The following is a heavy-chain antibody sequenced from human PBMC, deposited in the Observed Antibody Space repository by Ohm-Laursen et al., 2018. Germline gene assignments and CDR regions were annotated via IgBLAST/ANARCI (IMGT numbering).Heavy chain of an antibody. CDR1: GFTFSSYG. D-gene: IGHD5-18*01. Sequence: SSLRLSCSASGFTFSSYGMHWVRQAPGKGLEWVAVIWYDGSNKYYADSVKGRFTISRDNSKNTLYLQMNSLRAEDTAVYYCARDESPRGAMVTCFDYWGQGTLVTVSS. CDR3: ARDESPRGAMVTCFDY. J-gene: IGHJ4*02. CDR2: IWYDGSNK. V-gene: IGHV3-33*01.